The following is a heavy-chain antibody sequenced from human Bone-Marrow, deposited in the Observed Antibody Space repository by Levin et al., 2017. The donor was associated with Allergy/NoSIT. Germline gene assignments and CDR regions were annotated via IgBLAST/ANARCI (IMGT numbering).Heavy chain of an antibody. CDR1: GFTFSSYA. J-gene: IGHJ4*02. D-gene: IGHD2/OR15-2a*01. V-gene: IGHV3-23*01. Sequence: GGSLRLSCAASGFTFSSYAMNWVRQAPGKGLEWVSALSGTGGTTYYADSVKGRFTISRDNSKNMLYLQMNSLRAEDTAVYYCAGEFLHGGKLDHWGQGTEVSVSS. CDR2: LSGTGGTT. CDR3: AGEFLHGGKLDH.